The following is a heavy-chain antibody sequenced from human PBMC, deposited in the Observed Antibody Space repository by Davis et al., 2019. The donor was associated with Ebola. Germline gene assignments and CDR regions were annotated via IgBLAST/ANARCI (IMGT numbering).Heavy chain of an antibody. V-gene: IGHV1-46*01. Sequence: ASVKVSCKASGYTFTSYYMHWVRQAPGQGLEWMGIINPSGGSTSYAQKFQGRVTMTRDTSTSTVYMELSSLRSEDTAVYYCARDVVVVPKVVQYYFDYWGQGTLVTVSS. D-gene: IGHD2-2*01. CDR2: INPSGGST. J-gene: IGHJ4*02. CDR3: ARDVVVVPKVVQYYFDY. CDR1: GYTFTSYY.